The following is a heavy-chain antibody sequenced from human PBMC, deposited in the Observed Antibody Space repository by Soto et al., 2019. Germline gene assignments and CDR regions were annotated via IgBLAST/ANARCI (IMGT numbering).Heavy chain of an antibody. J-gene: IGHJ6*02. CDR1: GYSFTSYW. Sequence: PGESLKISCKGSGYSFTSYWIGWVRQMPGKGLEWMGIIYPGDSDTRYSPSFQGQVTISADKSISTAYLQWSSLKASDTAMYYCARHAQYYDFWSGYYRSYYYYYYGMDVWGQGTTVTVSS. CDR2: IYPGDSDT. CDR3: ARHAQYYDFWSGYYRSYYYYYYGMDV. D-gene: IGHD3-3*01. V-gene: IGHV5-51*01.